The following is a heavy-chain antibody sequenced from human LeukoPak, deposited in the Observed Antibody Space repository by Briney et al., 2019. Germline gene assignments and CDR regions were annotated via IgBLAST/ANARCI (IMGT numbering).Heavy chain of an antibody. Sequence: GGSLRLSCAASGFTFDDYGMSWVRQAPGKGLEWVSGINWNGGSTGYVDSVKGRFTISRDNAKNSLYLQMNSLRAEDTAVYYCARGPRGYYFDYWGQGTLVTVSS. CDR2: INWNGGST. CDR3: ARGPRGYYFDY. J-gene: IGHJ4*02. CDR1: GFTFDDYG. V-gene: IGHV3-20*04. D-gene: IGHD1-14*01.